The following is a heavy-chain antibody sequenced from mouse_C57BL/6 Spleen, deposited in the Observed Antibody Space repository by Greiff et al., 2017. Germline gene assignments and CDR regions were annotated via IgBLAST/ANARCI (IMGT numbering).Heavy chain of an antibody. D-gene: IGHD2-4*01. Sequence: EVQLMESGPGLVKPSQSLSLTCSVTGYSITSGYYWNWIRQFPGNKLEWMGYISYDGSNNYNPSLKNRISITRDTSKNQFFLKLNSVTTEDTATYYCARTYYDSYYYAMDYWGQGTSVTVSS. V-gene: IGHV3-6*01. CDR3: ARTYYDSYYYAMDY. J-gene: IGHJ4*01. CDR2: ISYDGSN. CDR1: GYSITSGYY.